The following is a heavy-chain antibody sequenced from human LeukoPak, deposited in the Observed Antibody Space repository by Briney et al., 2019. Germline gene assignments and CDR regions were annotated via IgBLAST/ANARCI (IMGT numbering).Heavy chain of an antibody. J-gene: IGHJ4*02. D-gene: IGHD5-18*01. V-gene: IGHV4-4*02. CDR1: GGSISSSNL. CDR3: ARDDFVDTAMVRLYY. Sequence: SGTLSLTCAVSGGSISSSNLWSWVRQPPGKGLEWIGEIYHSGSTSYNPSLKRRVTISVDKSKNQFSLKLSSVTAADTAVYFCARDDFVDTAMVRLYYWGQGTLVTVSS. CDR2: IYHSGST.